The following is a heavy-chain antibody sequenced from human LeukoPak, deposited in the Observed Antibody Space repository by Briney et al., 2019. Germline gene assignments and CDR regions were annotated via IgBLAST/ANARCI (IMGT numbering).Heavy chain of an antibody. Sequence: SETLSLTCTVSGGSINSRSYYWGWIRQPPGKGLEWIGSIYYSGSTYHNPSLKSRVTISVDTSKNQLSLRLSSVTAADTAVYYCARYSGQFDYWGQGTLVTVSS. CDR1: GGSINSRSYY. CDR3: ARYSGQFDY. D-gene: IGHD5-18*01. V-gene: IGHV4-39*07. J-gene: IGHJ4*02. CDR2: IYYSGST.